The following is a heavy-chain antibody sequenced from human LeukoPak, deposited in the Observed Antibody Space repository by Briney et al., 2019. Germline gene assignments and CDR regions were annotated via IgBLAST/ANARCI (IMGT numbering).Heavy chain of an antibody. V-gene: IGHV3-7*03. Sequence: GGSLRLSCAASGFTFSSYWLTWVRQAPGEGLEWVANIKQDGSEKYSVDSVKGRFTISRDNAKNSLYLQMNSLRAEDTALYYCATLGGANYYYYGMDVWGQGTTVTVSS. CDR2: IKQDGSEK. CDR3: ATLGGANYYYYGMDV. CDR1: GFTFSSYW. J-gene: IGHJ6*02. D-gene: IGHD3-16*01.